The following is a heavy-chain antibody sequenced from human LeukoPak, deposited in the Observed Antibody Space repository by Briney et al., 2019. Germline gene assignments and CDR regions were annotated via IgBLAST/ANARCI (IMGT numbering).Heavy chain of an antibody. Sequence: PSDTLSLTCTVSGGSISSYYWSWIPQHPGKGLEWIGYIYYSGRTYYNPSLKSRLTISVDTSNNQFSLKLSSVSAADTAVYYCARIRPETYYFDFWGQGTLVTVSS. CDR2: IYYSGRT. D-gene: IGHD1-14*01. CDR3: ARIRPETYYFDF. J-gene: IGHJ4*02. CDR1: GGSISSYY. V-gene: IGHV4-59*06.